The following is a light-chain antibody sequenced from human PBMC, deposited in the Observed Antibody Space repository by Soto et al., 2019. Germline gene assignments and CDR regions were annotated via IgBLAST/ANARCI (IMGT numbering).Light chain of an antibody. CDR3: QQRNSWPIT. CDR1: QRVSSY. Sequence: EIVSTHSPAALSLSPGERVTLSCRASQRVSSYLAWYQQKPGQAPRLLIYDASNRATGIPARFTGSGSGTDFTLTISRLEPEDFAVYYCQQRNSWPITFGQGTRLEIK. CDR2: DAS. V-gene: IGKV3-11*01. J-gene: IGKJ5*01.